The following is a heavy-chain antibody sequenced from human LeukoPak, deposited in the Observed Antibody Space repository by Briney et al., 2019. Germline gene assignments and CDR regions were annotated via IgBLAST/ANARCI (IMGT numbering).Heavy chain of an antibody. CDR3: ARRAGGSGWYAP. D-gene: IGHD6-19*01. J-gene: IGHJ5*02. Sequence: PSETLSITCTVSGGSISSYYSSWIRQPPGKGLEWIGYIYYSGSTNYNPSLKSRVTISVDTSKNQFSLKLSSVTAADTAVYYCARRAGGSGWYAPWGQGTLVTVSS. V-gene: IGHV4-59*08. CDR1: GGSISSYY. CDR2: IYYSGST.